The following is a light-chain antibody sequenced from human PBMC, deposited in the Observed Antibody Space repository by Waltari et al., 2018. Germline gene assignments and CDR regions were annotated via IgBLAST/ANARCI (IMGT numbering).Light chain of an antibody. CDR1: SSDIGGYKL. CDR2: EGS. V-gene: IGLV2-23*03. Sequence: QSALTQPVSVSGSPGQSITISCTGTSSDIGGYKLVSWYQQHPGRAPKRLVYEGSKRASGVSSLFAGANSGTTASLTISGLQAEDEANYYCCSFASPNTVIFGGGTKLTVL. CDR3: CSFASPNTVI. J-gene: IGLJ2*01.